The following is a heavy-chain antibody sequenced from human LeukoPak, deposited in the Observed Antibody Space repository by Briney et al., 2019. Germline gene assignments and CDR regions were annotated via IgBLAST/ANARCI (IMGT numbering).Heavy chain of an antibody. D-gene: IGHD5-18*01. V-gene: IGHV4-61*02. CDR1: GGSVRRGNYY. CDR3: ARAQTLYSYGPQFDY. CDR2: IYTSGTT. J-gene: IGHJ4*02. Sequence: PSETLSLTCTVSGGSVRRGNYYWTWIRQPAGSGLEWIGRIYTSGTTDYNPSLRTRVTISVDASRNQFSLNLSSVTAADTAVYYCARAQTLYSYGPQFDYWGQGTLVTVSS.